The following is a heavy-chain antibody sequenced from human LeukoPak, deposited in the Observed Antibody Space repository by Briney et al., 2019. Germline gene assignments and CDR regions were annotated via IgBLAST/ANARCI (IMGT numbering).Heavy chain of an antibody. CDR2: ISAYNGNT. CDR1: GYTFTSYG. CDR3: ARDKEQWLVHGDFDY. V-gene: IGHV1-18*01. Sequence: ASVKVSCKXSGYTFTSYGISWVRQAPGQGLEWMGWISAYNGNTNYAQKLQGRVTMTTDTSTSTAYMELRSLRSDDTAVYYCARDKEQWLVHGDFDYWGQGTLVTVSS. D-gene: IGHD6-19*01. J-gene: IGHJ4*02.